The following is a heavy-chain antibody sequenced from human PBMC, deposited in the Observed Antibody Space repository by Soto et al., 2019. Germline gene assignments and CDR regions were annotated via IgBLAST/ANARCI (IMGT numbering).Heavy chain of an antibody. CDR3: AKDSGRGNPVGADAFDI. CDR1: GFTFSSYA. V-gene: IGHV3-23*01. J-gene: IGHJ3*02. CDR2: ISGSGGST. D-gene: IGHD3-10*01. Sequence: GGSLRLSCAASGFTFSSYAMSWVRQAPGKGLEWVSAISGSGGSTYYADSVKGRFTISRDNSKNTLYLQMNSLRAEDTAVYYCAKDSGRGNPVGADAFDIWGQGTMVTVSS.